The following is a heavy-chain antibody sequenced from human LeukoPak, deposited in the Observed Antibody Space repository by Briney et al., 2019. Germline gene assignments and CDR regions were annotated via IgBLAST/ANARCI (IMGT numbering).Heavy chain of an antibody. CDR3: VRGSGSGWYARQFDY. D-gene: IGHD6-19*01. V-gene: IGHV3-23*01. CDR2: ITGNGGTT. Sequence: PGGPLRLSCAASGFTFSTYTMTWVRQAPGKGREGVSFITGNGGTTYYADSVKGRFTISRDNSKNTLYLQLNSLRAEDTAIYYCVRGSGSGWYARQFDYWGEGTLVTVSS. CDR1: GFTFSTYT. J-gene: IGHJ4*02.